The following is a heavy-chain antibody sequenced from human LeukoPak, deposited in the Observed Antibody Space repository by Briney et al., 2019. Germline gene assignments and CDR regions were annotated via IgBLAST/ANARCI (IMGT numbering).Heavy chain of an antibody. Sequence: PGGSLRLSCAASGFTFSSYAMSWVRQAPGKGLEWVSAISGSGGSTYYADSVKGRFTISRDNSKNTLYLQMNSLRAEDTAVYYCAKDRWVTDIVVEPAAKGGMDVWGKGTTVTVSS. CDR1: GFTFSSYA. D-gene: IGHD2-2*01. CDR3: AKDRWVTDIVVEPAAKGGMDV. V-gene: IGHV3-23*01. CDR2: ISGSGGST. J-gene: IGHJ6*04.